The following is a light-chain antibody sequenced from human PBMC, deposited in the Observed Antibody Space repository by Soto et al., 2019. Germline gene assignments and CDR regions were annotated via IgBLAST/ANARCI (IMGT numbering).Light chain of an antibody. Sequence: EIVLTQCPATLSLSPGERATLSCRASQTVRNNYLAWYQQKPGQAPRLLIYDASSRATGIPDRFSGGGSGTDFTLTISRLEPEDFAVYYCQQFSSYPLTFGGGTKVDI. CDR1: QTVRNNY. CDR2: DAS. V-gene: IGKV3-20*01. J-gene: IGKJ4*01. CDR3: QQFSSYPLT.